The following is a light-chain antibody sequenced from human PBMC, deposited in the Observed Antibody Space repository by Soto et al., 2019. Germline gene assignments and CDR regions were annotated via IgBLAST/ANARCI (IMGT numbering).Light chain of an antibody. CDR1: QSVNIH. V-gene: IGKV3D-15*01. CDR3: QHRRVWPVS. CDR2: GAS. J-gene: IGKJ5*01. Sequence: EIVMTQSPATLSVSPGERATLSCRASQSVNIHLAWYQQKPGQAPRLRIYGASARATGIPARFSGMGSGTDFTLTITSLEPEDFAVYYCQHRRVWPVSFGQGTRLEIK.